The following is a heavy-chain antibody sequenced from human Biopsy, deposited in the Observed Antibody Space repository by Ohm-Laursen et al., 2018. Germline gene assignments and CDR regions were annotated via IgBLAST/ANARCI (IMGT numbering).Heavy chain of an antibody. CDR2: IYNDGINE. CDR1: GFTFKNDN. J-gene: IGHJ2*01. Sequence: SLRLSCAASGFTFKNDNMHWVRQAPGKGLEWVAVIYNDGINEYYADSVKGRFTFSRDYSKNTLYLQMNILRVDDTALFYCARDLRGHWFFDLWGRGTLVTVSS. CDR3: ARDLRGHWFFDL. D-gene: IGHD5/OR15-5a*01. V-gene: IGHV3-33*01.